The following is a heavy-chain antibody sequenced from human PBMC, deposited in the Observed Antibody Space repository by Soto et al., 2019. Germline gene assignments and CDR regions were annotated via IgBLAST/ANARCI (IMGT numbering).Heavy chain of an antibody. CDR1: EFTFSNYA. CDR2: ISYGGGTT. V-gene: IGHV3-23*01. Sequence: GGSLRLSCAASEFTFSNYAMSWVRQAPGKGLEWVSAISYGGGTTYYADSVKGRFTISRDNSKNTLYLQMNSLRAEDTAVYYCAKVSGIAAAGTDYWGQGTLVTVSS. J-gene: IGHJ4*02. D-gene: IGHD6-13*01. CDR3: AKVSGIAAAGTDY.